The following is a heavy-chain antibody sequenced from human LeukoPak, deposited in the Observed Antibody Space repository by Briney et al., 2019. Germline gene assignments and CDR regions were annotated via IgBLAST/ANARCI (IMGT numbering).Heavy chain of an antibody. V-gene: IGHV1-18*01. CDR2: ISAYSGNT. D-gene: IGHD6-13*01. CDR1: GYTFTSHG. Sequence: ASVKVSCKASGYTFTSHGISWVRQAPGQGLEWMGWISAYSGNTNYAQKLQGRVTMTTDTSTSTAYMELRSLRSDDTAVYYCAGDKVGYSSSWYSFDYWGQGTLVTVSS. J-gene: IGHJ4*02. CDR3: AGDKVGYSSSWYSFDY.